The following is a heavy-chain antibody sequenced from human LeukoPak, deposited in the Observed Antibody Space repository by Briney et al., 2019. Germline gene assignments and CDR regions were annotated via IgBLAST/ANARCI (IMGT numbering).Heavy chain of an antibody. CDR3: ARDRIAWSGSTYGWFDP. Sequence: SETLSLTCAVYGGSFSGYYWSWIRQPPGKGLEWIGYIYYSGSTNYNPSLKSRVTISVDTSKNQFSLKLSSVTAADTAVYYCARDRIAWSGSTYGWFDPWGQGTLVTVSS. V-gene: IGHV4-59*01. CDR2: IYYSGST. J-gene: IGHJ5*02. CDR1: GGSFSGYY. D-gene: IGHD3-3*01.